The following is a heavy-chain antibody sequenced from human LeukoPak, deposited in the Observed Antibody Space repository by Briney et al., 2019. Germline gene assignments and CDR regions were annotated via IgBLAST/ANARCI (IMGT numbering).Heavy chain of an antibody. V-gene: IGHV1-8*03. CDR2: MNPNSGNT. Sequence: ASVKVSCKASGYTFTSYDINWVRQATGQGLEWMGWMNPNSGNTGYAQKFQGRVTITRNTSISTAYMELSSLRSEDTAVYYCARMYYDFWTTRGYYYYYMDVWGKGTTVTVSS. J-gene: IGHJ6*03. CDR1: GYTFTSYD. D-gene: IGHD3-3*01. CDR3: ARMYYDFWTTRGYYYYYMDV.